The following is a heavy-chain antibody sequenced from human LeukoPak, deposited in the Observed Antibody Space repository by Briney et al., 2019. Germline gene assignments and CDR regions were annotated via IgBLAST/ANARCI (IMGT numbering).Heavy chain of an antibody. Sequence: ASVKVSCKASGYTFTSYGISWVRQAPGQGLEWMGWISAYNGNTNYAQKLQGRVTMTTDTSTSTAYMELRSLRSDDTAVYYCARDLGAEYYYGSGSYSDYWGQGTLVTVSS. V-gene: IGHV1-18*01. D-gene: IGHD3-10*01. CDR2: ISAYNGNT. CDR3: ARDLGAEYYYGSGSYSDY. J-gene: IGHJ4*02. CDR1: GYTFTSYG.